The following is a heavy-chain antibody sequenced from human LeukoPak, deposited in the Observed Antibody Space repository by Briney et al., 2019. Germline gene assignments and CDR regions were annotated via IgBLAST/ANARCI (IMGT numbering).Heavy chain of an antibody. D-gene: IGHD2-2*01. Sequence: PSETLSLTCAVYGGSFSGYYWSWIRQPPGKGLEWIGAINHSGSTNYNPPLKSRVTISVDTSKNQFSLKLSSVTAADTAVYYCARGGGIVVVPAAMGYAFDIWGQGTMVTVSS. CDR3: ARGGGIVVVPAAMGYAFDI. J-gene: IGHJ3*02. CDR2: INHSGST. CDR1: GGSFSGYY. V-gene: IGHV4-34*01.